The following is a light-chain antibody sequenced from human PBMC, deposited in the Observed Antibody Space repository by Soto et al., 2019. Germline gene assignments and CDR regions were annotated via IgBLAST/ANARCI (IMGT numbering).Light chain of an antibody. CDR2: GAS. Sequence: EIVMTQSPGTLSVSPGERVTLSCRASQSVSSNLAWYQQKAGQAPRLLIYGASTRATYIPVRFSGSGSGTEFTLTICSLQSEDFAVYYCQQYNNWSPRTFGQGTKVEIK. J-gene: IGKJ1*01. CDR1: QSVSSN. CDR3: QQYNNWSPRT. V-gene: IGKV3-15*01.